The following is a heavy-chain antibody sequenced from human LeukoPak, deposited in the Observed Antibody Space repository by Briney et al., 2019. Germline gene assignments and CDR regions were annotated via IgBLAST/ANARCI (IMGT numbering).Heavy chain of an antibody. J-gene: IGHJ5*02. Sequence: SETLSLTCTVSGGSMSSYYWTWIRQPPGKELEWIGYISYSGNTNYNPSLKSRVTISIGTSKNQFSLNLNSVTAADTAVYYCARRYCSGGSCPNWFDPWGQGTLVTVSS. CDR1: GGSMSSYY. D-gene: IGHD2-15*01. V-gene: IGHV4-59*01. CDR2: ISYSGNT. CDR3: ARRYCSGGSCPNWFDP.